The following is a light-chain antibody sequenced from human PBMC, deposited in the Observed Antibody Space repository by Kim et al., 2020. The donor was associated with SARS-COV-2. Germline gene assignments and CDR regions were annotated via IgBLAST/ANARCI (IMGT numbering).Light chain of an antibody. J-gene: IGKJ2*01. CDR1: QGIQDSNGDND. Sequence: EPGSIFYRSSQGIQDSNGDNDLDWYLQKPGQISQLLIYLGSNRAFGVPDRCSGSGSGTDFTLKISRVEAEDVGVYYCMQDLQTQYTFGQGTKLEI. V-gene: IGKV2-28*01. CDR3: MQDLQTQYT. CDR2: LGS.